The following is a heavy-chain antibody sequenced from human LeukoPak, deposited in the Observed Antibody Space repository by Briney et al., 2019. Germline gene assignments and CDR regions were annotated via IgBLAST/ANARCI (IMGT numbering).Heavy chain of an antibody. CDR3: ASAGDRSGYYY. CDR1: GSRFTNCW. V-gene: IGHV5-51*01. Sequence: GAALKISFKASGSRFTNCWIGWVRQMPGKGVEWMGVIYPDDSDNTYSPSFQGQVTISADKSISTAYLQWSSLKASDTAMYYCASAGDRSGYYY. J-gene: IGHJ6*01. D-gene: IGHD3-22*01. CDR2: IYPDDSDN.